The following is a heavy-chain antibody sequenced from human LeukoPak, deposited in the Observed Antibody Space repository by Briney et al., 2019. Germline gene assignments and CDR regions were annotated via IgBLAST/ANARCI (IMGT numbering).Heavy chain of an antibody. Sequence: ASVKVSCKASGYTFTGYYMHWVRQAPGQGLEWMGWINPNSGGTNYAQKFQGRVTMTRDTSISTAYMELSRLRSDDTAVYYCARSPPLYCSSTSCYTVHYYYYYGMDVWGQGTTVTVS. J-gene: IGHJ6*02. V-gene: IGHV1-2*02. D-gene: IGHD2-2*02. CDR1: GYTFTGYY. CDR3: ARSPPLYCSSTSCYTVHYYYYYGMDV. CDR2: INPNSGGT.